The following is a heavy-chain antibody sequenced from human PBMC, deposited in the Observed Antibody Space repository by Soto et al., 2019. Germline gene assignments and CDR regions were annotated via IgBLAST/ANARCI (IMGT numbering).Heavy chain of an antibody. CDR2: IYHSGST. Sequence: SLTCAVSGYSISSGYYWGWIRQPPGKGLEWIGSIYHSGSTYYNPSLKSRVTISVDTSKNQFSLKLSSVTAADTAVYYCARDMDDGWFDPWGQGTLVNVSS. J-gene: IGHJ5*02. CDR3: ARDMDDGWFDP. CDR1: GYSISSGYY. V-gene: IGHV4-38-2*02. D-gene: IGHD2-2*03.